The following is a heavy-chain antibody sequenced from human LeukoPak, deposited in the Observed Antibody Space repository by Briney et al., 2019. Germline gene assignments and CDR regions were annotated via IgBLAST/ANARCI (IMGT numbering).Heavy chain of an antibody. CDR2: ISAYNGNT. V-gene: IGHV1-18*01. J-gene: IGHJ4*02. CDR3: ARDRDAYGSGSPYDY. D-gene: IGHD3-10*01. Sequence: GASVKVSCKASGYTFTSYGISWVRQAPGQGLEWMGWISAYNGNTNYAQKLQGRVTMTTDTSTSTAYMELRSLRSDDTAVYYCARDRDAYGSGSPYDYWGQGTLVTFSS. CDR1: GYTFTSYG.